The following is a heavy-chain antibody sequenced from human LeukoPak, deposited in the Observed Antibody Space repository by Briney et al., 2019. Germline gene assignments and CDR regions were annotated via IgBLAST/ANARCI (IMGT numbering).Heavy chain of an antibody. CDR2: IYYSGSTNYYSGGT. J-gene: IGHJ6*03. CDR3: ARTRSSGGYYYYMDV. V-gene: IGHV4-59*01. CDR1: GDSISSYY. D-gene: IGHD6-6*01. Sequence: SETLSLTCTVSGDSISSYYCSWIRQPPGKGLEWIGYIYYSGSTNYYSGGTNYNPSLKSRVTISVDTSKSQFSLKLTSVTAADTAVYYCARTRSSGGYYYYMDVWGKGTTVTVSS.